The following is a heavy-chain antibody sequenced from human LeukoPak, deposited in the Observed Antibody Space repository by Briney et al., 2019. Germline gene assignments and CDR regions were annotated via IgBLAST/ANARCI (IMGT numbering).Heavy chain of an antibody. CDR1: GGTLSSYA. J-gene: IGHJ4*02. V-gene: IGHV1-69*04. D-gene: IGHD3-10*01. CDR3: ARDRISIVRGVFDY. CDR2: IIPILGIA. Sequence: SVKVSCKASGGTLSSYAISWVRQAPGQGLEWMGRIIPILGIANYAQKFQGRVTITADKSTSTAYMELSSLRSEDTAVYYCARDRISIVRGVFDYWGQGTLVTVSS.